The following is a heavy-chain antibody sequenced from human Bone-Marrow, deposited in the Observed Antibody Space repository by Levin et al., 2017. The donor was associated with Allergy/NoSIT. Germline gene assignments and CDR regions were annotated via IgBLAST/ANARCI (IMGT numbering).Heavy chain of an antibody. CDR1: GFTFSNAW. D-gene: IGHD2-2*01. Sequence: ETLSLTCAASGFTFSNAWMSWVRQAPGKGLEWVGRIKSKTDGGTTDYAAPVKGRFTISRDDSKNTLYLQMNSLKTEDTAVYYGTTDNQHVVVVPAADYCFDYWGQGTLVTVSS. CDR3: TTDNQHVVVVPAADYCFDY. V-gene: IGHV3-15*01. CDR2: IKSKTDGGTT. J-gene: IGHJ4*02.